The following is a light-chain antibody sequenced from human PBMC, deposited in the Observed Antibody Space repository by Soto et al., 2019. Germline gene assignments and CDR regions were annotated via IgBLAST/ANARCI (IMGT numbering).Light chain of an antibody. CDR2: DVR. J-gene: IGLJ7*01. CDR1: SSDVGGYSF. V-gene: IGLV2-11*01. Sequence: QSALTQPPSVSGSPGQSVTISCSGTSSDVGGYSFVSWYQQHPGNTPKLIIYDVRNRPSGVPDRFSGSKSGNMASLTISGLQAEDEAHYYCCSYAGMYSVIFGGGTQLTVL. CDR3: CSYAGMYSVI.